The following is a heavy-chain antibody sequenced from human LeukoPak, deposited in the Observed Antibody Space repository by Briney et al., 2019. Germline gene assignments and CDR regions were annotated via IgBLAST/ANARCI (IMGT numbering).Heavy chain of an antibody. V-gene: IGHV3-15*01. CDR1: GFTFSSYA. D-gene: IGHD2-2*01. CDR3: TADLPTSAAYAFDY. CDR2: IKSRADGGTT. J-gene: IGHJ4*02. Sequence: GGSLRLSCAASGFTFSSYAMSWFRQAPGKGLEWVARIKSRADGGTTDYAAPVKGRFTISRDDSKNTLYLQMNSLKIEDTAVYYCTADLPTSAAYAFDYWGQGALATVSS.